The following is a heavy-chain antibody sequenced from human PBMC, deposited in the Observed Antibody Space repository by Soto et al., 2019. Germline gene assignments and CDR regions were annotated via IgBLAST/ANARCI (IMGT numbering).Heavy chain of an antibody. CDR1: GGSFSGYC. CDR2: INHSGST. V-gene: IGHV4-34*01. D-gene: IGHD2-2*01. J-gene: IGHJ5*02. CDR3: ARDFAIVVVPAAHNWFDP. Sequence: SETQSLTCAVYGGSFSGYCLSWIRQPPGKGLEWIGEINHSGSTNYNPSLKSRVTISVDTSKNQFSLKLSSVTAADTAVYYCARDFAIVVVPAAHNWFDPWGQGTLVTVSS.